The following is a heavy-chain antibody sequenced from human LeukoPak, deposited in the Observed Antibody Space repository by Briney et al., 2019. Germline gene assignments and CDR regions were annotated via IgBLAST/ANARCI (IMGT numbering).Heavy chain of an antibody. CDR2: FSTGSTYL. J-gene: IGHJ3*02. CDR1: GFAVSAYS. Sequence: GGSLRLSCAASGFAVSAYSMNWVRQAPGKGLEWVSFFSTGSTYLNYADSVRGRFTISRDNAKNSLFLEMNSLRAEDTAVYYCAIGRVVSDDALDIWGQGTVVTVSS. D-gene: IGHD3-3*01. V-gene: IGHV3-21*01. CDR3: AIGRVVSDDALDI.